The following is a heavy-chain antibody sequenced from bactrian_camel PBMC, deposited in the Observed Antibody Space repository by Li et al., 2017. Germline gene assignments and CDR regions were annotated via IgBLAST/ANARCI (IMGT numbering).Heavy chain of an antibody. D-gene: IGHD2*01. CDR3: AADAPWYSGACRYNF. J-gene: IGHJ4*01. CDR2: IRRDFLA. Sequence: HVQLVESGGGSVQAGGSLRLSCAASGYSGFSNYCMGWFRQAPGKEREVVADIRRDFLATYADSVKDRFTISRDNAENTLNLQMDSLKPEDTAMYYCAADAPWYSGACRYNFLGQGTQVTVS. CDR1: GYSGFSNYC. V-gene: IGHV3S53*01.